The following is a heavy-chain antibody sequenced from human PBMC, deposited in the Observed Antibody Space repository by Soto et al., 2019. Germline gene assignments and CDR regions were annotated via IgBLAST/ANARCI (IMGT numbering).Heavy chain of an antibody. CDR1: GFSVSSDA. J-gene: IGHJ4*02. V-gene: IGHV3-23*01. CDR3: EKETHGVVGAANAFDY. Sequence: PGGSLRLSCVAPGFSVSSDAMSWVRQAPGQGLEWVSVISGSDGSTYYADSVKGRFTISRDNSKNKLYLKINILRAEDTAVFSCEKETHGVVGAANAFDYWGQGTVVAFSS. CDR2: ISGSDGST. D-gene: IGHD2-15*01.